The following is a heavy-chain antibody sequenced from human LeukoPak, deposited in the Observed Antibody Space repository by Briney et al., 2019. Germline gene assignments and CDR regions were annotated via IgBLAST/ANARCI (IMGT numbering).Heavy chain of an antibody. J-gene: IGHJ4*02. CDR2: ISATSSDI. Sequence: PGGSLRLSCAASGFDFESYTMTWVRQAPGKGLEWVSLISATSSDINYAESVRGRFTITRDNAKNSLFLQMDSLRVEDTAIYYCAKGLFSAFDKSLDSWGQGTLVTVSS. CDR3: AKGLFSAFDKSLDS. CDR1: GFDFESYT. D-gene: IGHD5-12*01. V-gene: IGHV3-21*04.